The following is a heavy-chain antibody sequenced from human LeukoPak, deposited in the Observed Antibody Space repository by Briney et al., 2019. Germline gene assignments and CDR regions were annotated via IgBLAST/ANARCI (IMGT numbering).Heavy chain of an antibody. CDR3: AKDRTRGFYIVGANFDY. J-gene: IGHJ4*02. CDR1: GFTFSSYA. CDR2: ISGSGGST. V-gene: IGHV3-23*01. D-gene: IGHD1-26*01. Sequence: GGSLRLSCAASGFTFSSYAMSWVRQAPGKGLEWVSAISGSGGSTYYADSVKGRFTISRDNSKNALYLQMNSLRAEDTAVYYCAKDRTRGFYIVGANFDYWGQGTLVTVSS.